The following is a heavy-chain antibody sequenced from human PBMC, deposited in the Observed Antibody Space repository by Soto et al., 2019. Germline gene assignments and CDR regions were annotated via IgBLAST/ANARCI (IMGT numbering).Heavy chain of an antibody. J-gene: IGHJ5*02. V-gene: IGHV4-61*01. CDR3: ARGMYKSGWKLDL. CDR1: GGFVSSATYF. Sequence: PSETLSLTCPVSGGFVSSATYFWSWVRQPPGGGLEWIAYILHSGSSMYNPSLKSRVTISPSTSKTQFSLRLTPVTAADTAVYYCARGMYKSGWKLDLWGQGIVVTVSS. D-gene: IGHD6-19*01. CDR2: ILHSGSS.